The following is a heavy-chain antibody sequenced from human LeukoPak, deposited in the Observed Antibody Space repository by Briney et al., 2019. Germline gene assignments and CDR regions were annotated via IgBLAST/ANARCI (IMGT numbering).Heavy chain of an antibody. D-gene: IGHD2-15*01. J-gene: IGHJ4*02. CDR3: ARDFIRTGYCSGGSCRTDFDY. CDR1: GYTFTSYA. Sequence: ASVKVSCKASGYTFTSYAMNWVRQAPGQGLEWMGWINTNTGNPTYAQGFTGRFVFSLDTSVSTAYLQISSLKAEDTAVYYCARDFIRTGYCSGGSCRTDFDYWGQGTLVTVSS. CDR2: INTNTGNP. V-gene: IGHV7-4-1*02.